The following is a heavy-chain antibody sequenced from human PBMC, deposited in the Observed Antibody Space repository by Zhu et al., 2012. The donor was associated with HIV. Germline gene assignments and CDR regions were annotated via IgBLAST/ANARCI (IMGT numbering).Heavy chain of an antibody. CDR2: ISRTGNT. CDR3: ARNVVFPAAAPHAFEV. J-gene: IGHJ3*01. D-gene: IGHD2-2*01. V-gene: IGHV4-59*11. CDR1: GGSITNHC. Sequence: QVQLQESGPGLVKPSETLSLTCTVSGGSITNHCWSWIRQPPGKGLEWIGYISRTGNTKYNPSLRSRVSISVDTSKNRFALKLSSMTAADTAVYYCARNVVFPAAAPHAFEVWGQGTMVTV.